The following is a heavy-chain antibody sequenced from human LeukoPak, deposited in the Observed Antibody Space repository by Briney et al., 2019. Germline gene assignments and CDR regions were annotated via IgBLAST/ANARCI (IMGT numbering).Heavy chain of an antibody. CDR3: AKGSFHPRPYYFDY. V-gene: IGHV3-23*01. D-gene: IGHD1-26*01. J-gene: IGHJ4*02. CDR2: INGRGDNT. Sequence: PGGSLRLSCAASGFTFSSYAMSWVRQPPGKGLEWVSAINGRGDNTYYADSVQGRFTISRDDSKNTLSLQMNSLRAEDTAVYYCAKGSFHPRPYYFDYWGQGTLVTVSS. CDR1: GFTFSSYA.